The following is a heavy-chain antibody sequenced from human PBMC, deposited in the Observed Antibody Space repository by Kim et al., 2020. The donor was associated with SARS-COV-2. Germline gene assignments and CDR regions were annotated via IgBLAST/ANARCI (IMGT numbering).Heavy chain of an antibody. CDR2: IIHSGSA. CDR1: GGSFSAYS. D-gene: IGHD4-4*01. J-gene: IGHJ6*02. V-gene: IGHV4-34*12. Sequence: SETLSLTCRVSGGSFSAYSWSWIRQPPGKGPEWIGQIIHSGSANYNPSLRSRVTLSVDKSKNQFSLTLTSVTAADTAVYFCARVSKPPQQLVNYYFYYGMDVWGQGTTVIVSS. CDR3: ARVSKPPQQLVNYYFYYGMDV.